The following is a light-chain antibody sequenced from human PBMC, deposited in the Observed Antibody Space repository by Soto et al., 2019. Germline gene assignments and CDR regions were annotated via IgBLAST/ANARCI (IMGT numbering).Light chain of an antibody. J-gene: IGLJ3*02. CDR3: CSFAGSYNWV. CDR2: DVT. Sequence: QSALTQPRSVSGSPGQSGTISCTGTSSDVGGYTYVSWYQQHPGKAPKVMIFDVTERPSGVPARFSGSKSGNMASLTISGLQAEDEAEYYCCSFAGSYNWVFGGGTKLTVL. V-gene: IGLV2-11*01. CDR1: SSDVGGYTY.